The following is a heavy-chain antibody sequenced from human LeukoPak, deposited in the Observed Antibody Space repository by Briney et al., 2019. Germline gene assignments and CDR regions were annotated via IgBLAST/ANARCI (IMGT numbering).Heavy chain of an antibody. J-gene: IGHJ5*02. Sequence: GGSLRLSCAASGFTFSSYSMNWVRQAPGKGLVWVARINSDGSSTTYADSVRGRFTISRDNPKNTLYLQMNSLRAEDTAVYYCAKLDWFDPWGQGTLVTVSS. CDR2: INSDGSST. CDR3: AKLDWFDP. V-gene: IGHV3-74*03. D-gene: IGHD5-24*01. CDR1: GFTFSSYS.